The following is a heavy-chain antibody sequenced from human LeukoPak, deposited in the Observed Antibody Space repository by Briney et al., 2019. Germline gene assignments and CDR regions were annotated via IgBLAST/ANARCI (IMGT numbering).Heavy chain of an antibody. V-gene: IGHV3-49*04. Sequence: GGSLRLSCAASGFTFGDYAMSWVRQAPGKGLEWVGFIRSKAYGGTTEYAASVKGRFTISRDDSKSIAYLQMNSLKTEDTAVYYCNRVSVISNYWSGTAYYMDVWGKGTTVTVSS. CDR3: NRVSVISNYWSGTAYYMDV. D-gene: IGHD3-3*01. J-gene: IGHJ6*03. CDR1: GFTFGDYA. CDR2: IRSKAYGGTT.